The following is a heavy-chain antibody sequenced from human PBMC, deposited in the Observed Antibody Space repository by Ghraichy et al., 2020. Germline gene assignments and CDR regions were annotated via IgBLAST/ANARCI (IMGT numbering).Heavy chain of an antibody. CDR2: ISYDGSNK. V-gene: IGHV3-30*18. D-gene: IGHD2-2*01. Sequence: GGSLRLSCAASGFTFSSYGMHWVRQAPGKGLEWVAVISYDGSNKYYADSVKGRFTISRDNSKNTLYLQMNSLRTEDTAVYYCAKDRRYCSSTSCYWDRYFDLWGRGTLVTVSS. CDR1: GFTFSSYG. CDR3: AKDRRYCSSTSCYWDRYFDL. J-gene: IGHJ2*01.